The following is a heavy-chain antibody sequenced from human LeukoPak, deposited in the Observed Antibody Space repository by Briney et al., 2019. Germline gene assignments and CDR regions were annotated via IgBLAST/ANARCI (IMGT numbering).Heavy chain of an antibody. CDR3: TRPIVGATVFDI. CDR1: GLTFSGSA. V-gene: IGHV3-73*01. J-gene: IGHJ3*02. Sequence: GGSLRLSCAASGLTFSGSAMHWVRQASGKGREWVVLIRSKANSYETAYAASVKGRCTISRDNSKNTAYLQMNSLKTEDTAVYYCTRPIVGATVFDIWGQGTMVTVSS. D-gene: IGHD1-26*01. CDR2: IRSKANSYET.